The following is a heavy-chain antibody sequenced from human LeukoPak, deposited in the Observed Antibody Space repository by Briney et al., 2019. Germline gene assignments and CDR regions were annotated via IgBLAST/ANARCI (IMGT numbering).Heavy chain of an antibody. CDR1: GYTFLNYT. CDR2: INAGNRNT. J-gene: IGHJ4*02. V-gene: IGHV1-3*01. Sequence: GASVMVSCKASGYTFLNYTMHWVRQAPGQRLEWMGWINAGNRNTKYSQKFQGRVTITRDTSATIAYMELSGLRSEDTAVYYCARSARSEAADYWGQGTLVTVSP. CDR3: ARSARSEAADY.